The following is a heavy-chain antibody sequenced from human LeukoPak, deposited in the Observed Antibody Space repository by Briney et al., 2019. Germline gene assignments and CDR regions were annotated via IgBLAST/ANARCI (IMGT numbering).Heavy chain of an antibody. CDR2: IRQDGGEK. CDR1: GFTFRSYW. V-gene: IGHV3-7*03. D-gene: IGHD1-14*01. Sequence: GGSLRLSCAASGFTFRSYWMTWVRQAPGKGLEWLANIRQDGGEKYYVGSVKGRFTISRDNAQNSLYLQMNSLRVEDTAAYYCARMQPAYTNRFDSWGQGTQVTVSS. CDR3: ARMQPAYTNRFDS. J-gene: IGHJ5*01.